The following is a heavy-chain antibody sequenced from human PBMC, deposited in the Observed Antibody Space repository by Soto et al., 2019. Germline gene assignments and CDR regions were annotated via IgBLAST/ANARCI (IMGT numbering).Heavy chain of an antibody. CDR3: ASDLVSSGRYYYYYYGMDV. V-gene: IGHV3-48*02. D-gene: IGHD2-15*01. J-gene: IGHJ6*02. Sequence: GGSLRLSCAASGFTFSSYSMNWVRQAPGKGLEWVSYISSSSSTIYYADSVKGRFTISRDNAKNSLYLQMNSLRDEDTAVYYCASDLVSSGRYYYYYYGMDVWGQGTTVTVSS. CDR1: GFTFSSYS. CDR2: ISSSSSTI.